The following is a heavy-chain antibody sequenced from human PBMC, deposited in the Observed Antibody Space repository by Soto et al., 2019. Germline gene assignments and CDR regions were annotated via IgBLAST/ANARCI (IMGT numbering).Heavy chain of an antibody. Sequence: SETLSLTCAVSGGSITSNWWSWVRQPPGKGLEWIGYIYYSGSTNYNPSLESRVTISVDTSKNQFSLELSSVTAADTAVYSCARHPGYCSGSNCYGYYTMDVWGQGTTVTVSS. CDR3: ARHPGYCSGSNCYGYYTMDV. D-gene: IGHD2-2*01. J-gene: IGHJ6*02. CDR2: IYYSGST. CDR1: GGSITSNW. V-gene: IGHV4-59*08.